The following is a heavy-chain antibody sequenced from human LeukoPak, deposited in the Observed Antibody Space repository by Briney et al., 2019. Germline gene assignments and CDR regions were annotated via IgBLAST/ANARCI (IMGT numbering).Heavy chain of an antibody. CDR1: GFTFSSYW. CDR3: TRGYSSTWQTGPYYHYGMDV. CDR2: IKQDGSEK. J-gene: IGHJ6*02. Sequence: GGSLRLSCAASGFTFSSYWMSWVRQAPGKGLEWVANIKQDGSEKYYVDSVKGRFTISRDNSKSTLYLQMNSLRAEDTAVYYCTRGYSSTWQTGPYYHYGMDVWGQGTTVTVSS. D-gene: IGHD6-13*01. V-gene: IGHV3-7*01.